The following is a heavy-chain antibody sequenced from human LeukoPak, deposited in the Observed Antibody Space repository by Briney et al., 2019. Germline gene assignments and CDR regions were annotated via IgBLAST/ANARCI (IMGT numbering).Heavy chain of an antibody. V-gene: IGHV3-30-3*01. CDR1: GFTFSSYA. CDR2: ISYDGSNK. D-gene: IGHD6-13*01. J-gene: IGHJ6*02. Sequence: SCKASGFTFSSYAMHWVRQAPGKGLEWVAVISYDGSNKYYADSVKGRFTISRDNSKNTLYLQMNSLRAEDTAVYYCARVVSAGVLGYYYGMDVWGQGTTVTVSS. CDR3: ARVVSAGVLGYYYGMDV.